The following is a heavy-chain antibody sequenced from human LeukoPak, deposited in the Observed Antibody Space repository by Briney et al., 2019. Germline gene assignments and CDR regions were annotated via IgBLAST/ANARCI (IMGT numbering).Heavy chain of an antibody. CDR2: VRNDGGNE. D-gene: IGHD5-12*01. CDR1: GFVLSDYG. V-gene: IGHV3-30*02. CDR3: AKESDSGYHSEGPKN. J-gene: IGHJ4*02. Sequence: GGSLRLSCAASGFVLSDYGKHWVRQAPGKGLEWVAFVRNDGGNEYYVGSVKGRFTISRDKSKNTLYLQMNSLRAEDTAVYSCAKESDSGYHSEGPKNWGLGTLVTVSS.